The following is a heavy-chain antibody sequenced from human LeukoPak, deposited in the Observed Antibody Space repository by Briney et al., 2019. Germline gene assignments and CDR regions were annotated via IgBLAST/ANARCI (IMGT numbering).Heavy chain of an antibody. CDR3: ARAGDIAPMVYAVDPYYFDY. CDR2: MNPNSGNT. D-gene: IGHD2-8*01. CDR1: GYTFTSYD. J-gene: IGHJ4*02. V-gene: IGHV1-8*01. Sequence: ASVTVSCKASGYTFTSYDINWVRHATGQGLEWMGWMNPNSGNTGYAQNFQGRVTMTRNTSISTAYMELSSLRSEDTVVYYCARAGDIAPMVYAVDPYYFDYWGQGTLVTVSS.